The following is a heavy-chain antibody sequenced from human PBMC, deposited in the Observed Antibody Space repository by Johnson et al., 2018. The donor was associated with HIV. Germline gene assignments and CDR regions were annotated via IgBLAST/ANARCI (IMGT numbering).Heavy chain of an antibody. CDR2: ISYYGSNK. V-gene: IGHV3-30*04. CDR3: AKCREQLVRDAFDI. Sequence: QVQLVESGGGVVRPGRSLRLSCAASGFTFNTYAMHWVRQAPGRGLEWVSVISYYGSNKFYADFVKGRFTNYRDNSKNTLYLQMNSLRAEDTAVYYCAKCREQLVRDAFDIWGQGTMVTVSS. CDR1: GFTFNTYA. J-gene: IGHJ3*02. D-gene: IGHD6-6*01.